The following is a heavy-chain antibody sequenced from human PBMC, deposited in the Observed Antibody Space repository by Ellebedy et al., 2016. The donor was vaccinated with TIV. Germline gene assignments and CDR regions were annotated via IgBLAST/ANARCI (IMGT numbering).Heavy chain of an antibody. CDR2: INWNGGST. J-gene: IGHJ5*02. V-gene: IGHV3-20*03. CDR3: ARLCPTYYYGSGSYYNSERNWFDP. D-gene: IGHD3-10*01. CDR1: GFTFDDYG. Sequence: GGSLRLSXAASGFTFDDYGMSWVRQAPGKGLEWVSGINWNGGSTGYADSVKGRFTISRDNAKNSLYLQMNSLRAEDTALYYCARLCPTYYYGSGSYYNSERNWFDPWGQGTLVTVSS.